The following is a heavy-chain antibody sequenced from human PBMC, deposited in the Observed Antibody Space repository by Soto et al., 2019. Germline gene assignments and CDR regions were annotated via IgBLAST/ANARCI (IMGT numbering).Heavy chain of an antibody. CDR1: GGSFRGYY. V-gene: IGHV4-34*01. Sequence: QVQLQRWGAGLLRPSETLSLTCAVYGGSFRGYYWTWLRQSPGRGLEWIGEINHSGSTNSNPSLKSRLRISVDTSKTQFSMNLTSVTAADAAVYYCARGRGFMSRNALDLWGQGTRVIVSS. CDR3: ARGRGFMSRNALDL. J-gene: IGHJ3*01. CDR2: INHSGST.